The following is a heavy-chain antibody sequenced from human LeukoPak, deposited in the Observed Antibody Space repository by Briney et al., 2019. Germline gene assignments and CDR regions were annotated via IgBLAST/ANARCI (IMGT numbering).Heavy chain of an antibody. J-gene: IGHJ6*02. V-gene: IGHV4-39*01. D-gene: IGHD4-17*01. CDR2: IYYSGST. Sequence: SETLSLTCTVSGGSISSSSYYWGWTRQPPGKGLVWIGCIYYSGSTYYNPSLKSRVTISVDTSKNQFSLKLSSVTAADTAVYYCATPRGPGYGDYVGIDYYGMDVWGQGTTVTVSS. CDR3: ATPRGPGYGDYVGIDYYGMDV. CDR1: GGSISSSSYY.